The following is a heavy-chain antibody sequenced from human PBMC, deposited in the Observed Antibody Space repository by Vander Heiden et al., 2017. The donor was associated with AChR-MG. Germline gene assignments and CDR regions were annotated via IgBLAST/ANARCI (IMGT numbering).Heavy chain of an antibody. CDR3: ASPYYYGSGTLPNYYGMDV. CDR1: GGTFSSYA. V-gene: IGHV1-69*01. Sequence: QVQLVQSGAEVKKPGSSVKVSCKASGGTFSSYAISWVRQAPGQGLEWMGGIIPIFGTANYAQKFQGRVTITADESTSTAYMELSSLRSEDTAVYYCASPYYYGSGTLPNYYGMDVWGQGTTVTVSS. CDR2: IIPIFGTA. J-gene: IGHJ6*02. D-gene: IGHD3-10*01.